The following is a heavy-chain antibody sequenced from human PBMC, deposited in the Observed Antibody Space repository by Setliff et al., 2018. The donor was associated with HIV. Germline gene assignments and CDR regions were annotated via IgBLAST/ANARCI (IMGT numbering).Heavy chain of an antibody. CDR3: ARGSGKMVRGIFSGSYYYFMDV. CDR2: IHYSGST. CDR1: GGSISIGDYY. J-gene: IGHJ6*03. V-gene: IGHV4-30-4*08. Sequence: LSLTCTVSGGSISIGDYYWTWIRQHPGKGLEWIGYIHYSGSTFYNPSLKSRLTISVDTSKNQFSLKLSSVTAADTAVYYCARGSGKMVRGIFSGSYYYFMDVWGKGTTVTVTS. D-gene: IGHD3-10*01.